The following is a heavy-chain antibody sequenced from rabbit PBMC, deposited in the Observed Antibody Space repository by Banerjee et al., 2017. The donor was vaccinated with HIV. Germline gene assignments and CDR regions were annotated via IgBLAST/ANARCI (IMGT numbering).Heavy chain of an antibody. Sequence: QEQLKETGGGLVQPEGSLTLTCKASGFDFSSNVMCWVRQAPGKGPEWIACIDNGDGSTYYANWVNGRFTISRSTSLNTVTLQMTSLTAADTATYFCARIDYTYGYAGYAYATWYYFNLWGPGTLVTVS. CDR3: ARIDYTYGYAGYAYATWYYFNL. D-gene: IGHD6-1*01. CDR2: IDNGDGST. J-gene: IGHJ4*01. V-gene: IGHV1S47*01. CDR1: GFDFSSNV.